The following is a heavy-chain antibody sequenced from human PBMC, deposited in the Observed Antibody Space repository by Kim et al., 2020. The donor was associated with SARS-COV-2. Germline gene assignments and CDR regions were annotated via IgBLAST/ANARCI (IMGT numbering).Heavy chain of an antibody. D-gene: IGHD3-9*01. CDR1: GGPFTDHY. J-gene: IGHJ4*02. CDR3: ARGYMTDWYVGTH. Sequence: SETLSLTCAVSGGPFTDHYWSWIRKRPGPALEWVGKINHNENTNYCPSLKSRITISVDTSKTQISLNLSSVTAAATAVYYCARGYMTDWYVGTHWGLGTLVTVSS. CDR2: INHNENT. V-gene: IGHV4-34*01.